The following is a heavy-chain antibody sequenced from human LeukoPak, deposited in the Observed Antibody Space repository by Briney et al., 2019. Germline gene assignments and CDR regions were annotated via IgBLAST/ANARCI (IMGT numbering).Heavy chain of an antibody. J-gene: IGHJ2*01. V-gene: IGHV4-4*07. CDR1: GGSISSDY. CDR3: ARVKYYDILTGLRYWFFDL. D-gene: IGHD3-9*01. CDR2: IYTTGST. Sequence: SETLSLTCTVSGGSISSDYWSWIRQSAGKGLEWIGHIYTTGSTHYNPSLRTRVTMSVDTSKNHFSLTLSPVTAADTAVYYCARVKYYDILTGLRYWFFDLWGRGTLVTVSS.